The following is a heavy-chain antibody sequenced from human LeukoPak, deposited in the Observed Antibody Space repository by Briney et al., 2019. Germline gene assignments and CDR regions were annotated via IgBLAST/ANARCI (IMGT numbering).Heavy chain of an antibody. V-gene: IGHV3-53*01. D-gene: IGHD6-13*01. J-gene: IGHJ4*02. CDR3: ARGPRYSFY. CDR1: GFIVSHNY. CDR2: IYIDGTT. Sequence: GGSLRLSCAASGFIVSHNYMTWVRQAPGKGLEWISVIYIDGTTYYTDSVKGRFTISRDQANNTLYLQMNTLRDEDTAVYYCARGPRYSFYWGQGTLVSVSS.